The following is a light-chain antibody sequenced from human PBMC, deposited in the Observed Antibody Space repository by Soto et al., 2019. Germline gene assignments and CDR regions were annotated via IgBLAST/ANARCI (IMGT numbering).Light chain of an antibody. J-gene: IGKJ4*01. V-gene: IGKV1-33*01. CDR3: QQYNTAPLT. CDR1: QDINNY. CDR2: EAS. Sequence: DIHMTQSPSSLSASVGGRVTITCQASQDINNYVNWYQQKPGKPPKLLIYEASTLHSGVPSRFSGRKSGTQFTLTISNLQPEDVATYYCQQYNTAPLTFGRGTTVDIK.